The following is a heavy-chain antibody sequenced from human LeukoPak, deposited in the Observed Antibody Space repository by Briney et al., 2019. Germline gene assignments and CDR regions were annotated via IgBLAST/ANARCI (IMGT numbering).Heavy chain of an antibody. Sequence: PSQTLSLTCTVSGGSIRSYFWSWIRQPPGKGLEWIGYISYSGSTNYNPSLKSRVSISGDTSKNQFSLKLSSVTAADTAVYYCARDWSGSNWFDPWGQGTLVTVSS. J-gene: IGHJ5*02. CDR1: GGSIRSYF. CDR2: ISYSGST. CDR3: ARDWSGSNWFDP. V-gene: IGHV4-59*01. D-gene: IGHD3/OR15-3a*01.